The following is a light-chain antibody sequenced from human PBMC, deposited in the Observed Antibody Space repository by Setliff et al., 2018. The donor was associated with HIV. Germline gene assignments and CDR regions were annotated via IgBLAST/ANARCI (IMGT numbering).Light chain of an antibody. Sequence: QSALTQPASVSGSPGQSITISCTGTSGDVGRYNLVSWYQQLPGKPPKLMIYQASKRPSGVSNRFSGSKSGNTASLTISGLQAEDEADYYCCPNTGSNTYVFGTGTKVTVL. CDR3: CPNTGSNTYV. CDR1: SGDVGRYNL. CDR2: QAS. J-gene: IGLJ1*01. V-gene: IGLV2-23*01.